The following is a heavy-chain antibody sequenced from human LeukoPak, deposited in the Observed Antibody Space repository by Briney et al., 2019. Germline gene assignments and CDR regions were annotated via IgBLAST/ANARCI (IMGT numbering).Heavy chain of an antibody. J-gene: IGHJ4*02. CDR1: GHTFTGYY. V-gene: IGHV1-2*02. CDR3: ARQYYDFWSGYYAALYYFDY. D-gene: IGHD3-3*01. Sequence: ASVKVSCKASGHTFTGYYMHWVRQAPGQGLEWMGWINPNSGGTNYAQKFQGRVTMTRDTSISTAYMELSRLRSDDTAVYYCARQYYDFWSGYYAALYYFDYWGQGTLVTVSS. CDR2: INPNSGGT.